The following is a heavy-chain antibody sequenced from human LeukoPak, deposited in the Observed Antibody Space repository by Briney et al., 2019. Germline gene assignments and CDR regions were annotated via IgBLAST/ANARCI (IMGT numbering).Heavy chain of an antibody. J-gene: IGHJ4*02. CDR2: ISSSSSYI. CDR1: GFTFSSYS. Sequence: PGGSLRLSCAASGFTFSSYSMNWVRQAPGKGLEWVSSISSSSSYIYYADSVKGRFTISRDNAKNSLYLQMNSLRAEDTAVYYCARDEASITMVRGVTLLDYWGQGTLVTVSS. V-gene: IGHV3-21*01. D-gene: IGHD3-10*01. CDR3: ARDEASITMVRGVTLLDY.